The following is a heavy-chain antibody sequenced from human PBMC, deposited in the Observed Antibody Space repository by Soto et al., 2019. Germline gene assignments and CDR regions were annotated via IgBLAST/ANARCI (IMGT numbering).Heavy chain of an antibody. CDR3: TRVDGYTSPSDF. J-gene: IGHJ4*02. CDR2: ITANSDYT. V-gene: IGHV3-21*01. D-gene: IGHD5-12*01. CDR1: GFHFSTYR. Sequence: PGGSLRLSCAASGFHFSTYRMSWVRRAPGKGLEWVSSITANSDYTYHADSLKGRFTISRDNAKSSLYLQMNNLRVDDTALYFCTRVDGYTSPSDFWGQGTQVTVSS.